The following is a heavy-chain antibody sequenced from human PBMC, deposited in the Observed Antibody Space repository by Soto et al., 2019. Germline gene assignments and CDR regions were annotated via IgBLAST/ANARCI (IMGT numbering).Heavy chain of an antibody. V-gene: IGHV1-69*13. D-gene: IGHD3-22*01. CDR2: IIPIFGTA. Sequence: VASVKVSCKASGGTFSSYAISWVRQAPGQGLEWMGGIIPIFGTASYAQKFQGRVTITADESTSTAYMELSSLRSEDTAVYYCARGRGGYYYDSSGYPRGWFDPWGQGTLVTVSS. CDR3: ARGRGGYYYDSSGYPRGWFDP. CDR1: GGTFSSYA. J-gene: IGHJ5*02.